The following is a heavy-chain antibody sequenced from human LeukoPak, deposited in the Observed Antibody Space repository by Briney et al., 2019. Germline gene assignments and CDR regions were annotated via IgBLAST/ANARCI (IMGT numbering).Heavy chain of an antibody. V-gene: IGHV3-23*01. J-gene: IGHJ4*02. CDR2: LCGSGGIT. Sequence: GGSLRLSCAASGFTFGSHAMSWVPQAPGKGLEWVSALCGSGGITYYADSVKGRFTTSRDNYKNTLYLQMNSLSAQDTAVYYFGKGNYYDSSGYYGLYDYWGQGTLVSVSS. CDR3: GKGNYYDSSGYYGLYDY. D-gene: IGHD3-22*01. CDR1: GFTFGSHA.